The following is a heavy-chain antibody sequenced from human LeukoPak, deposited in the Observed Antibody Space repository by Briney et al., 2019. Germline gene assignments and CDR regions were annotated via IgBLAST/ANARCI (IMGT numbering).Heavy chain of an antibody. CDR1: GFTFSSYA. CDR3: AREVRGSSSWYSYYGMDV. V-gene: IGHV3-30-3*01. D-gene: IGHD6-13*01. J-gene: IGHJ6*02. Sequence: GGSLRLSCAASGFTFSSYAMHWVRQAPGKGLEWVAVISYDGSNKYYADSVKGRFTISRDNSKNTLYLQMNSLRAEDTAVYYCAREVRGSSSWYSYYGMDVWGQGTTITVSS. CDR2: ISYDGSNK.